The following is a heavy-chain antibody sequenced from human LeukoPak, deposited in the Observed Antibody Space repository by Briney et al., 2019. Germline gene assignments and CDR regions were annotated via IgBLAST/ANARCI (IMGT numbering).Heavy chain of an antibody. V-gene: IGHV3-48*04. J-gene: IGHJ3*02. CDR1: GFTFSSYS. CDR2: ISSSSSTI. CDR3: ARPQQAYYYDSSGFDAFDI. D-gene: IGHD3-22*01. Sequence: GGSLRLSCAASGFTFSSYSMNWVRQAPGKGLEWVSYISSSSSTIYYADSVKGRFTISRDNAKNSLYLQMNSLRAEDTAVYYCARPQQAYYYDSSGFDAFDIWGQGTMVTVSS.